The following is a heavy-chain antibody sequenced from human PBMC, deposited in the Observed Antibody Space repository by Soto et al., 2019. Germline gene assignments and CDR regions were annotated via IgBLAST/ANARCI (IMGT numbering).Heavy chain of an antibody. CDR1: GFTFSSYS. D-gene: IGHD2-21*01. CDR2: ISSGSNTI. V-gene: IGHV3-48*01. Sequence: EVQLVESGGGLVQPGGSLRLSCAASGFTFSSYSMNWVRQAPGKGLVRVSYISSGSNTIYYADSVRGRFSISRDNVKNSMYLQMNSLRVEDTAVYYCARASLGVVVIALGGYWGQGTLVTVSS. J-gene: IGHJ4*02. CDR3: ARASLGVVVIALGGY.